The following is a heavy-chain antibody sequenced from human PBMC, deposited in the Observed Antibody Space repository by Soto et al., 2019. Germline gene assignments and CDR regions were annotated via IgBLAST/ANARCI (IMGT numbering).Heavy chain of an antibody. CDR2: IYPGDSDT. V-gene: IGHV5-51*01. CDR3: ARPNYYDSSGYWPFDY. J-gene: IGHJ4*02. Sequence: PGESLKISCQASGYSFTTYWIGWVRQMPGKGLEWMGIIYPGDSDTRYSPSFQGQVTISADKSISTAYLQWSSLKASDTAMYYCARPNYYDSSGYWPFDYWGQGTLVTVSS. D-gene: IGHD3-22*01. CDR1: GYSFTTYW.